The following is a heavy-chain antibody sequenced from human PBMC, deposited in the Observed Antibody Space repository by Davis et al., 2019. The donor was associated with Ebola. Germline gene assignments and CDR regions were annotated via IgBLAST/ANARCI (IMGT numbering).Heavy chain of an antibody. CDR3: ARALRRGSSGWYGGYYYYGMDV. CDR1: GFTFSSYS. V-gene: IGHV3-21*01. Sequence: PGGSLRLSCAASGFTFSSYSMNWVRQAPGKGLEWVSSISSSSSYIYYADSVKGRFTISRDNAKNSLYLQMNSLRAEDTAVYYCARALRRGSSGWYGGYYYYGMDVWGQGTTVTVSS. CDR2: ISSSSSYI. J-gene: IGHJ6*02. D-gene: IGHD6-19*01.